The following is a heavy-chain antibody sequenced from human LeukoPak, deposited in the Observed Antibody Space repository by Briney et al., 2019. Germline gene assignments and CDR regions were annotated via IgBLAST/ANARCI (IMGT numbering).Heavy chain of an antibody. CDR2: IYHSGRT. CDR3: ARVLVVVSPTSMSPGWFDP. Sequence: PSETLSLTCTVSDYFISSDNHWGWIRQPPGKGLEWIGNIYHSGRTYYNPSLKSRVTISVDTSKNQFSLKLTSVTAADTAVYYCARVLVVVSPTSMSPGWFDPWGQGTLVTISS. CDR1: DYFISSDNH. J-gene: IGHJ5*02. D-gene: IGHD2-15*01. V-gene: IGHV4-38-2*02.